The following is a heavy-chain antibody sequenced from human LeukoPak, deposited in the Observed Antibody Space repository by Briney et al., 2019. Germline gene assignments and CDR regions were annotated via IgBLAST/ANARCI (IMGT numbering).Heavy chain of an antibody. J-gene: IGHJ6*02. Sequence: SETLSLTCTVSGGSISSYYWSWIRQPAGKGLEWIGRIYTSGSTNYNPSLKSRVTISVDTSKNQFSLKLSSVTAADTAVYYCARHRGSSGWSYYYYYGMDVWGQGTTVTVSS. CDR1: GGSISSYY. V-gene: IGHV4-4*07. CDR2: IYTSGST. D-gene: IGHD6-19*01. CDR3: ARHRGSSGWSYYYYYGMDV.